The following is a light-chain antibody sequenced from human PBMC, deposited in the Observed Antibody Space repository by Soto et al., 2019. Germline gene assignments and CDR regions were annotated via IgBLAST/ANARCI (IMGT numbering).Light chain of an antibody. J-gene: IGKJ2*01. CDR3: QQYESTPPT. Sequence: DIVMTQSPDSLAVSLGERATINCKSSQSVLYSSNNKNYLAWYQQRPGQPPKLLIYWASTRESGVPDRFSGSGSGTDFTLTLTRLQAEDVAVYSCQQYESTPPTFGQGTKLEIK. V-gene: IGKV4-1*01. CDR2: WAS. CDR1: QSVLYSSNNKNY.